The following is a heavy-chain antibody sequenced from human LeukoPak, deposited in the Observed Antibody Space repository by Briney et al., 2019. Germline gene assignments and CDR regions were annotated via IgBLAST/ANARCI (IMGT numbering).Heavy chain of an antibody. D-gene: IGHD6-19*01. V-gene: IGHV3-23*01. CDR3: AKDQDSSGYPTKFDY. Sequence: GGSLRLSCAASGFTFSSYALSWVRQAPGKGLEWVSSISGSGGSTDYADSVKGRFTISRDNSKNTQYLQMNSLRAEDTAVYYCAKDQDSSGYPTKFDYWGQGTLVTVSS. J-gene: IGHJ4*02. CDR1: GFTFSSYA. CDR2: ISGSGGST.